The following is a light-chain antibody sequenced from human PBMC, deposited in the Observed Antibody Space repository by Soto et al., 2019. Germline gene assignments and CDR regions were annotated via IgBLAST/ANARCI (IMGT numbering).Light chain of an antibody. CDR2: GAS. V-gene: IGKV3-15*01. Sequence: VMTQSPATLSVSPGERATLSCRASQSLRSSLAWYQQKPGQAPRPLIYGASTRATGIPARFSGSGSGTEFTLTISSLQSEDVAVYYCQQYYSSRTFGQGTKVDIK. J-gene: IGKJ1*01. CDR3: QQYYSSRT. CDR1: QSLRSS.